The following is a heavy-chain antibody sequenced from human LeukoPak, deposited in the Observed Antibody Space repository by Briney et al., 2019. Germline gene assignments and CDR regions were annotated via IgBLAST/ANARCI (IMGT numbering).Heavy chain of an antibody. CDR2: MNPNSGST. CDR3: ARVPVGYCSSTSCPEDYYYYMDV. V-gene: IGHV1-8*01. J-gene: IGHJ6*03. D-gene: IGHD2-2*01. CDR1: GYTFTSYD. Sequence: ASVKVSCKASGYTFTSYDINWVRQATGQGLEWMGWMNPNSGSTGYAQKFQGRVTITRNTSISTAYMELSSLRSEDTAVYYCARVPVGYCSSTSCPEDYYYYMDVWGKGTTVTVSS.